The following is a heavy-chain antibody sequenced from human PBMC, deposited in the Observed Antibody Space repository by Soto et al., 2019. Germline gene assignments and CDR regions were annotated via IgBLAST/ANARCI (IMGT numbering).Heavy chain of an antibody. CDR2: IWYDGSNK. D-gene: IGHD6-13*01. V-gene: IGHV3-33*01. CDR3: ARDGGSWYGYYYGMDV. J-gene: IGHJ6*02. Sequence: QVQLVESGGGVVQPGRSLRLSCAASGFTFSSYGMHWVRQAPGKGLEWVAVIWYDGSNKYYADSVKGRFTISRDNSKNTLYLQMNSLRAEDTAVYYCARDGGSWYGYYYGMDVWGQGTTVTVSS. CDR1: GFTFSSYG.